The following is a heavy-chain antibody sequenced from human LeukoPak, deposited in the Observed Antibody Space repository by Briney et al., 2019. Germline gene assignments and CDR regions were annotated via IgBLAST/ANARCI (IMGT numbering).Heavy chain of an antibody. CDR1: GFTFSDYY. CDR3: ARDRSSRTPYYFDY. Sequence: GGSLRLSCAASGFTFSDYYMSWIRQAPGKGLEWVSYISSSSSTIYYADSVKGRFTISRDNAKNSLYLQMNSLRAEDTAVYYCARDRSSRTPYYFDYRGQGTLVTVSS. D-gene: IGHD6-13*01. CDR2: ISSSSSTI. V-gene: IGHV3-11*04. J-gene: IGHJ4*02.